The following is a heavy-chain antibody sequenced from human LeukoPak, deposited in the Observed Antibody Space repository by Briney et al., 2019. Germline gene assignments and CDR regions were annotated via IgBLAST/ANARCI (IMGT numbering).Heavy chain of an antibody. V-gene: IGHV4-34*01. CDR2: INHSGST. CDR3: ARGRVVIARYYFDY. CDR1: GGSFSGYY. J-gene: IGHJ4*02. Sequence: PSETLSLTCAVSGGSFSGYYWSWIRQPPGKGLEWIGEINHSGSTNYNPSLKSRVTISVDTSKNQFSLKLSSVTAADTAVYYCARGRVVIARYYFDYWGQGTLVTVSS. D-gene: IGHD2-21*01.